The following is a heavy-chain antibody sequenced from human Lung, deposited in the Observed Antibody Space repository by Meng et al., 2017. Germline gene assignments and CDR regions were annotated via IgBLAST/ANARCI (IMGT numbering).Heavy chain of an antibody. CDR2: ITPNSGGA. D-gene: IGHD5-24*01. V-gene: IGHV1-2*06. Sequence: QVQLVQSGAEVRKPGASFQVSCKTSGYIFTDFQIHWVRQAPGQGLEWMGRITPNSGGANYAQKFQGRVTMTRDTSIRTAYMDLSRLTSDDTAIYYCARDRDGYASFDHWGQGTLVTVSS. CDR3: ARDRDGYASFDH. CDR1: GYIFTDFQ. J-gene: IGHJ4*02.